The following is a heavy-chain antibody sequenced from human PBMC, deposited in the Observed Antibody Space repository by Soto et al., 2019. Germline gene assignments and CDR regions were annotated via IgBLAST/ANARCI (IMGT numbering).Heavy chain of an antibody. J-gene: IGHJ4*02. Sequence: PGGSLRLSCAASGFTLDDYARHGVRQVPGKGLEWVSRIDWDGGGTSYAASVKGRFTISRDDAKNTLYLQMNSVRVEYTAFYYCGTIFEYWGQGVLVTVSS. CDR1: GFTLDDYA. D-gene: IGHD2-21*01. V-gene: IGHV3-20*04. CDR2: IDWDGGGT. CDR3: GTIFEY.